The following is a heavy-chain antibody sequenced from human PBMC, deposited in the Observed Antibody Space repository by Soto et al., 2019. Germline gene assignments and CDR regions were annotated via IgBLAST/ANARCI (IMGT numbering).Heavy chain of an antibody. CDR1: GGSLSGYY. CDR3: ARGWGRIFDY. Sequence: QVQLQQWGAGLLKPSETLSLTCAVYGGSLSGYYWNWIRQPPGKGLEWIGEINHSGDTNYNSSLKSRVTISVDKSKNQFSLKLSSVTAADTAVYYCARGWGRIFDYWGQGTLVTVSS. D-gene: IGHD7-27*01. J-gene: IGHJ4*02. V-gene: IGHV4-34*01. CDR2: INHSGDT.